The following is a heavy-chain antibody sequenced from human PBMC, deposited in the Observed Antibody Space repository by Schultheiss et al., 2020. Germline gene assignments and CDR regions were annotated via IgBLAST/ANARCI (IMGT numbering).Heavy chain of an antibody. V-gene: IGHV4-30-2*01. J-gene: IGHJ4*02. Sequence: SETLSLTCAVSGGSISSGGYSWSWIRQHPGKGLEWIGYIYHSGSTYYNPSLKSRVTISVDTSKNQFSLKLSSVTAADTAVYYCARGGTVVVTAIFDYWGQGTLVTVSS. CDR1: GGSISSGGYS. D-gene: IGHD2-21*02. CDR3: ARGGTVVVTAIFDY. CDR2: IYHSGST.